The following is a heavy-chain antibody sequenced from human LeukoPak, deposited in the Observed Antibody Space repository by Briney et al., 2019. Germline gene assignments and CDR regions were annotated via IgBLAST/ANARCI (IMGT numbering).Heavy chain of an antibody. V-gene: IGHV4-4*02. J-gene: IGHJ4*02. D-gene: IGHD4/OR15-4a*01. CDR3: TRRFGYGVVGGYFDY. CDR1: GASVSTSDW. CDR2: IFHSGST. Sequence: SETLSLTCAVSGASVSTSDWWSWVRQPPGTGLEWLGEIFHSGSTNYNPSLKSRVTISVDKSLNQFSLRLNSVTAADTAVYYCTRRFGYGVVGGYFDYWGQGALVTVSS.